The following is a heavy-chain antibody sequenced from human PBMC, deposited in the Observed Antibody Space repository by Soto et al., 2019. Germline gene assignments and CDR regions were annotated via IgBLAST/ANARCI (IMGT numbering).Heavy chain of an antibody. V-gene: IGHV5-51*01. D-gene: IGHD3-3*01. J-gene: IGHJ4*02. CDR3: ARFGGPSFPQHYFDH. Sequence: GGSLRLSCAASGFTFGNYALNWVRQLPGKGLEWMGIIYPGDSNTKYSPSFQGQVTMSADKSIRTAYLHWSSLKASDTAMYFCARFGGPSFPQHYFDHWGQGTPVTVSS. CDR1: GFTFGNYA. CDR2: IYPGDSNT.